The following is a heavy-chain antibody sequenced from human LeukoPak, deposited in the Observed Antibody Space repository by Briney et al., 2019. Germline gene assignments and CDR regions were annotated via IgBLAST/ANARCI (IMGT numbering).Heavy chain of an antibody. V-gene: IGHV1-18*04. Sequence: ASVTVSCKASGYTFTSYGISWVRQAPGQGREGMGWISAYNGNKNYAQKLQGRVTMTTDTSTSKAYMELRRLRSDDTAVYYCARDARVLLWFGELFDYWGQGTLVTVSS. J-gene: IGHJ4*02. CDR2: ISAYNGNK. D-gene: IGHD3-10*01. CDR3: ARDARVLLWFGELFDY. CDR1: GYTFTSYG.